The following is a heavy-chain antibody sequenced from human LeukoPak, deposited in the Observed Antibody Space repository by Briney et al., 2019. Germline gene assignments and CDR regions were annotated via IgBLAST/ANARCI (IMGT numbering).Heavy chain of an antibody. V-gene: IGHV4-39*01. CDR2: IHYSGNT. Sequence: SETLSLTCTVPGGSISSSYYYWGWIRQPPGKGLEWIGSIHYSGNTYYNPSLKSRATMSIDTSKNQFSLKVSSVTAADTAVYYCARLASRFDPWGQGTLVTVSS. CDR1: GGSISSSYYY. CDR3: ARLASRFDP. D-gene: IGHD6-19*01. J-gene: IGHJ5*02.